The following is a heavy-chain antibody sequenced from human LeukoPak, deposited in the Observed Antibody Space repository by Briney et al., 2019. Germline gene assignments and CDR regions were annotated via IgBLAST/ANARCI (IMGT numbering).Heavy chain of an antibody. V-gene: IGHV3-21*01. Sequence: PGGSLRLSCAASGFTFSSYNMNWVRQAPGKGLEWVSSITSDSRYMYYADSVKGRFTISRDNAKNSLYLQMNSLRAEDTAVYYCARDYDYVWGSHYWGQGTLVTVSS. J-gene: IGHJ4*02. CDR1: GFTFSSYN. D-gene: IGHD3-16*01. CDR3: ARDYDYVWGSHY. CDR2: ITSDSRYM.